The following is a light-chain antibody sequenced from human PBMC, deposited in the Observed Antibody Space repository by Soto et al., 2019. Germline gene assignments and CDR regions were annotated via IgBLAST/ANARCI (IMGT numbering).Light chain of an antibody. V-gene: IGLV2-14*01. CDR3: SSYTSSSVV. J-gene: IGLJ2*01. CDR1: SSDVGGYNY. Sequence: HSVLTQPASVSGSPGQSITISCTGTSSDVGGYNYVSWYQQHPGKAPKLMIYEVSNRPSGVSNRFSGSKSGNTASLTISGLQAEDEADYYCSSYTSSSVVFGGGTKVTVL. CDR2: EVS.